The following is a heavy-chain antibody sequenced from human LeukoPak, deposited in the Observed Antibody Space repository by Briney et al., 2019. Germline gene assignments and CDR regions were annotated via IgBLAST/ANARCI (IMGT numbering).Heavy chain of an antibody. Sequence: PSETLSLTCTVSGGSISSSSHYWGWLRQPPGKGLEWIGSMYYSGGTYYNPSLKSRVTISIDTSKNQFSLKLNSVTAADTAVCYCARLVRYCSTNSCYPFDYWGQGTLVTVSS. CDR2: MYYSGGT. D-gene: IGHD2-2*01. J-gene: IGHJ4*02. CDR3: ARLVRYCSTNSCYPFDY. CDR1: GGSISSSSHY. V-gene: IGHV4-39*01.